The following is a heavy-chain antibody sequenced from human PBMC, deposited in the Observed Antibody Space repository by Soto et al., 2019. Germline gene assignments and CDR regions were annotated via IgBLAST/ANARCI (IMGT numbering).Heavy chain of an antibody. J-gene: IGHJ5*02. CDR3: AKSGSSGWYGWFDP. V-gene: IGHV2-5*01. D-gene: IGHD6-19*01. CDR1: GFSLRTSGVG. CDR2: IYWNDDK. Sequence: GPTLVNPTQTLTLTCIFSGFSLRTSGVGVGWIRQPPGKALEWLGLIYWNDDKRYSPSLKSRLTITKDTSKNQVVLTMTNMDPVDTATYYCAKSGSSGWYGWFDPWGQGTLVTVSS.